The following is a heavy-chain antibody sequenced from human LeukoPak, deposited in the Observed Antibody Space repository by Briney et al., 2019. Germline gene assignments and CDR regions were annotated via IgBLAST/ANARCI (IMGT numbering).Heavy chain of an antibody. CDR3: ARESDSGGFSNY. Sequence: PSETLSLTCAVSGNSISSDYYWGWIRQPPGKGLEWIGTIYHSGSTSYNPSLKSRVTISVDTSENQFSLRLSSVTAADTAVYYCARESDSGGFSNYWGQGILVTVSS. D-gene: IGHD3-22*01. J-gene: IGHJ4*02. CDR1: GNSISSDYY. CDR2: IYHSGST. V-gene: IGHV4-38-2*01.